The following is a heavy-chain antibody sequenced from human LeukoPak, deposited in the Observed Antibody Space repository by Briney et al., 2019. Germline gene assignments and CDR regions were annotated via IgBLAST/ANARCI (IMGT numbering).Heavy chain of an antibody. Sequence: ASVKVSCKASGYTFTSYGISWVRQAPGQGLEWVGWISAYNGNTNYAQKLQGRVTMTTDTSTSTAYMELRSLRSDDTAVYYCAGTRGQRSVLGHPTFDYWGQGTLVTVSS. CDR3: AGTRGQRSVLGHPTFDY. D-gene: IGHD5-24*01. CDR1: GYTFTSYG. V-gene: IGHV1-18*01. CDR2: ISAYNGNT. J-gene: IGHJ4*02.